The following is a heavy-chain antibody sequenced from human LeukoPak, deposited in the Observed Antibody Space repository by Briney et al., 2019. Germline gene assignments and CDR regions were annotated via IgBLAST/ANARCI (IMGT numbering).Heavy chain of an antibody. CDR1: GFTFSSYA. Sequence: GGSLRLSCAASGFTFSSYAMSWVRQAPGKGLEWVSAISGSGGSTYYADSVKGRFTISRDNSKNTLYLQINSPRAEDTAIYYCAKSVAAAGGYFDCWGQGTLVTVSS. CDR3: AKSVAAAGGYFDC. D-gene: IGHD6-13*01. CDR2: ISGSGGST. V-gene: IGHV3-23*01. J-gene: IGHJ4*02.